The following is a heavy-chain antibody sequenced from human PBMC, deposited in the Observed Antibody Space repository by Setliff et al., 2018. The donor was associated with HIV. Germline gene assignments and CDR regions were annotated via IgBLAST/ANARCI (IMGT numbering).Heavy chain of an antibody. CDR1: GASISGSSFY. CDR2: IYYSGNT. Sequence: SETLSLTCTVSGASISGSSFYWGWIRQPPGRGLEWIGTIYYSGNTYYNPSLKSRVSISIDTSKNQFSLKLSSVTAADTAVYYCARGDGTKYYYYYYMDVWGKGTTVTVSS. J-gene: IGHJ6*03. CDR3: ARGDGTKYYYYYYMDV. V-gene: IGHV4-39*07. D-gene: IGHD1-7*01.